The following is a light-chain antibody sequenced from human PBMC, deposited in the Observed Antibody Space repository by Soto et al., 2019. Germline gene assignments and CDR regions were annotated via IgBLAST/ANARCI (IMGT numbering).Light chain of an antibody. CDR2: AAS. CDR1: QTISRY. J-gene: IGKJ3*01. V-gene: IGKV1-39*01. CDR3: QQTYSTPPFT. Sequence: DIQMTQSPSSLSASVGDRVTITCRASQTISRYLNWYQQKPGKAPKLLIYAASSLQSGVPSRFSGSGSGTDFTLTISSLQPEDFATYYCQQTYSTPPFTFGPGTTVDIK.